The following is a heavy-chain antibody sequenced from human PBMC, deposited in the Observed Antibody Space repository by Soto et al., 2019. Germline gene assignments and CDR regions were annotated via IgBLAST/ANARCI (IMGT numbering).Heavy chain of an antibody. Sequence: PGGSLRLSCAASGFTFSSYSMNWVRQAPGKGLEWVSSISSSSSYIYYADSVKGRFTISRDNAKNSLYLQMNSLRAEDTAVYYCARVGGGYQLLHAFDIWGQGTMVTVSS. CDR1: GFTFSSYS. D-gene: IGHD2-2*01. J-gene: IGHJ3*02. CDR3: ARVGGGYQLLHAFDI. V-gene: IGHV3-21*01. CDR2: ISSSSSYI.